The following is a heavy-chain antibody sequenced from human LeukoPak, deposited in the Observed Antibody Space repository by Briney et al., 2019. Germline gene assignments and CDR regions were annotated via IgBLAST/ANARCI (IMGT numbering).Heavy chain of an antibody. J-gene: IGHJ4*02. CDR1: GFTFNIYD. Sequence: PGGSLRLSCAASGFTFNIYDMNWVRQAPGKGLEWVSYISNSGSTLYYADSVKGRLTISRGNAKNSLYLQMNSLRAEDTAVYYCAREGDTVMIDYWGQGTLVTVSS. D-gene: IGHD3-16*01. CDR2: ISNSGSTL. V-gene: IGHV3-48*03. CDR3: AREGDTVMIDY.